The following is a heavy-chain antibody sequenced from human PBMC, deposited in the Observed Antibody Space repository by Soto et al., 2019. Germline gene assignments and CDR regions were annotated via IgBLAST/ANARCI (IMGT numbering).Heavy chain of an antibody. CDR1: GASINNNDYY. Sequence: QLQESGPGLVKPSQTLFLTCTVSGASINNNDYYWSWIRQNPGKGLEWIGYVYYSGTTDYIPSLKSRLSMSIAKSQNQFTLKMNSVTAAVTAPYDCDRMSYFYDKWYFDLWGRGTLVTVAS. D-gene: IGHD3-22*01. CDR2: VYYSGTT. V-gene: IGHV4-30-4*01. CDR3: DRMSYFYDKWYFDL. J-gene: IGHJ2*01.